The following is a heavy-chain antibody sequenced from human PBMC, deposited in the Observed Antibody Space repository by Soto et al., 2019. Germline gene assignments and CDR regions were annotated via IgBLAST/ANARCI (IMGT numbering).Heavy chain of an antibody. Sequence: GGSLRLSCAASGFTFSSYSMNWVRQAPGKGLEWVSYISSSSSTIYYADSVKGRFTISRDNAKNSLYLQMNSLRAEDTAVYYCATNLDSSGWYAEVGYWGQGTLVTVS. V-gene: IGHV3-48*01. D-gene: IGHD6-19*01. CDR2: ISSSSSTI. CDR3: ATNLDSSGWYAEVGY. J-gene: IGHJ4*02. CDR1: GFTFSSYS.